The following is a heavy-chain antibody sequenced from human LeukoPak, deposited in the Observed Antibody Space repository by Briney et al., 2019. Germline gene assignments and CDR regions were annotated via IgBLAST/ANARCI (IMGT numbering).Heavy chain of an antibody. Sequence: GGSLRLSCAASGFTFSSYSMNWVRQAPGKGLEWVSYISSSGSTIYYADSVKGRFTISRDNAKNSLYLQMNSLRAEDTAVYYCASFQRGWFDPWGQGTLVTVSS. D-gene: IGHD6-25*01. CDR1: GFTFSSYS. V-gene: IGHV3-48*04. CDR3: ASFQRGWFDP. J-gene: IGHJ5*02. CDR2: ISSSGSTI.